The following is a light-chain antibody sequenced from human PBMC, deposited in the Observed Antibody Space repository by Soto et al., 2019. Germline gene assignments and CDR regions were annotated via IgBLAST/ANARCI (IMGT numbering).Light chain of an antibody. CDR1: QSINTW. Sequence: DIHMTQSPSTLSASVGDRVTITCRASQSINTWLAWYQLKPVRTPKLLIYKASTLESGVPSRFSGSGSGTEFPLPNTSLQPDDYATHSYHQYQNYTQFGQGTKVPI. V-gene: IGKV1-5*03. J-gene: IGKJ1*01. CDR3: HQYQNYTQ. CDR2: KAS.